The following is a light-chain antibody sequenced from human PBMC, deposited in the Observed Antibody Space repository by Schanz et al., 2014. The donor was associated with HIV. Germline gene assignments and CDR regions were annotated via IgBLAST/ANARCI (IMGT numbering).Light chain of an antibody. CDR1: NSNIGSNH. Sequence: QSVLTQSPSASGAPGQRVTISCSGSNSNIGSNHVSWYQQFPGTAPKVLIYRSNQRPSGVPDRFSGSKSGTSASLAISGLQSEDGGDYYCAAWDDSLNAVLFGGGTKLTVL. J-gene: IGLJ2*01. CDR2: RSN. V-gene: IGLV1-44*01. CDR3: AAWDDSLNAVL.